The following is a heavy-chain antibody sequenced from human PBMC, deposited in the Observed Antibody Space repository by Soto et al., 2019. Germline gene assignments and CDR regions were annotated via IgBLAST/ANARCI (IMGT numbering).Heavy chain of an antibody. J-gene: IGHJ6*02. Sequence: GASVKVSCKASGYTFSNFAMHWVRQPPGQRLDWMGWINPGNGNTKYSQTFQGRVTITRDTSASTAYMELSSLRSEDTAVYYCARAVARGVKTIYYYYGMDVWGQGTTVTVSS. D-gene: IGHD3-10*01. V-gene: IGHV1-3*01. CDR1: GYTFSNFA. CDR3: ARAVARGVKTIYYYYGMDV. CDR2: INPGNGNT.